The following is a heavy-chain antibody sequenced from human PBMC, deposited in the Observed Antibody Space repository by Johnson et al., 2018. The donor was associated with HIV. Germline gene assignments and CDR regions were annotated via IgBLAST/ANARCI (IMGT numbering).Heavy chain of an antibody. CDR1: GFTFSSYG. CDR3: AKDNRQWLADAFDI. CDR2: IWYDGSNK. J-gene: IGHJ3*02. D-gene: IGHD6-19*01. V-gene: IGHV3-33*06. Sequence: QVQLVESGGGVVQPGRSLKIYCVASGFTFSSYGMHWVRQAPGKGLEWVAVIWYDGSNKYYADSVKGRFTISRDNSKNTLYLQMNSLRAEDTAVYYCAKDNRQWLADAFDIWGQGTMVTVSS.